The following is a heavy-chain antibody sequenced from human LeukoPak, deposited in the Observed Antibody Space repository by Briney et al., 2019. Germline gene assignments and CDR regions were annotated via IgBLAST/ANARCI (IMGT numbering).Heavy chain of an antibody. CDR2: INPNSGGT. CDR3: ARVSITAQYLLDY. J-gene: IGHJ4*02. Sequence: GASVTVSCKASGYTFTAYYVYWVRQAPGQGLEWMGWINPNSGGTNYAQKFQGRVTMTRDTSISTVYMELNSLTSDDTAVYYCARVSITAQYLLDYWGQGTLVTVSS. CDR1: GYTFTAYY. V-gene: IGHV1-2*02. D-gene: IGHD6-6*01.